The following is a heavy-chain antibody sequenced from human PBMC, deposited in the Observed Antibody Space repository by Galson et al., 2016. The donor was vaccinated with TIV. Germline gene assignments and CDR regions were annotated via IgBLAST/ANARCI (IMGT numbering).Heavy chain of an antibody. V-gene: IGHV3-30*14. CDR1: GFNFNNYA. J-gene: IGHJ6*02. D-gene: IGHD4-17*01. CDR3: ARTYDYGDKYYFGMDA. CDR2: ISYDGSNK. Sequence: SLRLSCAAAGFNFNNYAMHWVRQAPGKGLEWVAGISYDGSNKNYAQFVKGRITVSRDTSRNTLYLQMNSLRPEDTAVYYCARTYDYGDKYYFGMDAWGQGTTVTVSS.